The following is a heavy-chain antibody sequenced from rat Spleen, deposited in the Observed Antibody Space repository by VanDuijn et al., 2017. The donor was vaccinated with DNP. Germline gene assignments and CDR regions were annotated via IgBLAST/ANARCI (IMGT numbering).Heavy chain of an antibody. CDR2: IWGDGST. V-gene: IGHV2-32*01. J-gene: IGHJ2*01. CDR3: ATLPPGSYPDY. CDR1: GFSLTSYH. Sequence: QVQLKESGPGLVKPSETLSLTCTVSGFSLTSYHVSWVRQPPGKGLEWMGVIWGDGSTAYNSALKSRLSISRDTSKSQVFLKMSSLKTEDTATYYWATLPPGSYPDYWGQGVMVTVSS. D-gene: IGHD1-3*01.